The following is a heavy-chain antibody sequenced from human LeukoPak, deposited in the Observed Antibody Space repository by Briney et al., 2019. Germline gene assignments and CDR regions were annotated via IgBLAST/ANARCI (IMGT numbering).Heavy chain of an antibody. CDR3: ARDVLVRPLRYYFDF. CDR1: GFTFDDYA. Sequence: GGSLRLSCAASGFTFDDYAMHWVRQAPGKGLEWVSGISWNSGSIAYVDSVKGRFTTSRDNTKNSLYLQMNSLRAEDTGVYYCARDVLVRPLRYYFDFWGQGALVTVSS. D-gene: IGHD1-1*01. CDR2: ISWNSGSI. V-gene: IGHV3-9*01. J-gene: IGHJ4*02.